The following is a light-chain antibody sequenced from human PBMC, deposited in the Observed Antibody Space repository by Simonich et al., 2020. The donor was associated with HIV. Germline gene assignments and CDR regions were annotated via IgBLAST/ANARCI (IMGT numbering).Light chain of an antibody. Sequence: QSVLTQAPSVSGAPGQRVTISCTGNSSNIGANYDVHWYQQFPGTAPKVLIYGNNMRPLGVPDRFSVSKSGTSASLAITGLQAEDEADYYCQSYDRSLSGSVFGGGTKLTVL. CDR3: QSYDRSLSGSV. CDR2: GNN. V-gene: IGLV1-40*01. J-gene: IGLJ2*01. CDR1: SSNIGANYD.